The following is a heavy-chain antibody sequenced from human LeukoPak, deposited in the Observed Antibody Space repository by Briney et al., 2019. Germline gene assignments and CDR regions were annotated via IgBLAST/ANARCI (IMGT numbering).Heavy chain of an antibody. CDR1: GFTFYTYA. D-gene: IGHD1-26*01. CDR3: TKRVKYGGTWDHFAD. V-gene: IGHV3-23*01. Sequence: GGSLRLSCTASGFTFYTYAMTWVRQTPGKGLEWVSTVNADGGNTYYADSEKGRFTISRDNSKSTLILQMNGLRVEDTALYYCTKRVKYGGTWDHFADWGQGTLVTVSS. J-gene: IGHJ4*02. CDR2: VNADGGNT.